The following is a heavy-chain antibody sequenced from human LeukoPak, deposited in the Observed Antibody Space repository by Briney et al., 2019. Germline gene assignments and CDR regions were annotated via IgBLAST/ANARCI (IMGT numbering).Heavy chain of an antibody. J-gene: IGHJ4*02. V-gene: IGHV4-4*02. CDR2: VELSGRT. D-gene: IGHD3-22*01. CDR3: AREWLSQESFDY. Sequence: SETLSLTCGVSGGSISSTNWWTWVRQPPGEGLEWIGEVELSGRTNYNPSLESRVTISVDMSANHISLKLSSVTATDTAVYYCAREWLSQESFDYWGQGTLVTVSS. CDR1: GGSISSTNW.